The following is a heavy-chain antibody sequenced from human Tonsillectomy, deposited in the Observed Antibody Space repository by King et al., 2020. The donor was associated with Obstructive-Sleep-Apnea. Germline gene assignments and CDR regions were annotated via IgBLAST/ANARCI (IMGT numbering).Heavy chain of an antibody. CDR3: ARLLAYCCGGCRYPGKDIGF. J-gene: IGHJ1*01. D-gene: IGHD2-15*01. CDR2: IYYSGST. CDR1: GGSISSYY. Sequence: VQLQESGPGLVKPSETLSLTCTVSGGSISSYYWSWIRQPPGKGLEWIGYIYYSGSTNYNPSLKSRVTISVDTSKNQFSLKLSSVTAADTAVYYCARLLAYCCGGCRYPGKDIGFWGQGTLVTVSS. V-gene: IGHV4-59*01.